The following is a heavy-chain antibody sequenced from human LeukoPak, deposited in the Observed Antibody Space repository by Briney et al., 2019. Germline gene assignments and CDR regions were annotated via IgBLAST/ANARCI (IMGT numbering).Heavy chain of an antibody. CDR1: GFTFSSYW. J-gene: IGHJ6*03. Sequence: GGSLRLSCAASGFTFSSYWMHWVRQAPGKGLEWVSSISSSGSYIYYADSVKGRFTISRDNAKNSLYLQMNSLRAEDTAVYYCARGGAVAGTYYYYMDVWGKGTTVTVSS. CDR2: ISSSGSYI. CDR3: ARGGAVAGTYYYYMDV. D-gene: IGHD6-19*01. V-gene: IGHV3-21*01.